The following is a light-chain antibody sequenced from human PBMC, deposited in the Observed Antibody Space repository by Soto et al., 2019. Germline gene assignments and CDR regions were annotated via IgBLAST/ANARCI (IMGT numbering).Light chain of an antibody. CDR3: QTWGTDIKGV. Sequence: QAVVTQSPSASASLGASVKLTCTLSSGHSSYAIAWHQQQPEKGPRYLMKLNSDGSHTKGDGIPDRFSGSSSGAERYLTISSLQSEDEADYYCQTWGTDIKGVFGGGTKVTVL. V-gene: IGLV4-69*01. CDR2: LNSDGSH. J-gene: IGLJ2*01. CDR1: SGHSSYA.